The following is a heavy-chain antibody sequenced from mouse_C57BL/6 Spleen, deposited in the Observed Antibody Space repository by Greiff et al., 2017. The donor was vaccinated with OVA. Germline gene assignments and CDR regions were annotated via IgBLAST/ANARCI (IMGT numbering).Heavy chain of an antibody. V-gene: IGHV3-6*01. CDR2: ISYDGSN. Sequence: DVKLQESGPGLVKPSQSLSLTCSVTGYSITSGYYWNWIRQFPGNKLEWMGYISYDGSNNYNPSLKNRISITRDTSKNQFFLKLNSVTTEDTATYYCARVYDGYFDYWGQGTTLTVSS. D-gene: IGHD2-3*01. CDR1: GYSITSGYY. J-gene: IGHJ2*01. CDR3: ARVYDGYFDY.